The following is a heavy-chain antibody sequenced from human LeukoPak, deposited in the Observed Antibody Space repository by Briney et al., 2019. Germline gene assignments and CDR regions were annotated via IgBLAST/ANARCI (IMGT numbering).Heavy chain of an antibody. Sequence: GGSLRLSCAASGFTFSSYAMHWVRQAPGKGLEWVAVISYDGSNKYYADSVKGRFTISRDNSKNTLYLQMNSLRAEDTAVYYCASSSYSSGWPYYFDYWGQGTLVTVSS. V-gene: IGHV3-30*04. J-gene: IGHJ4*02. CDR1: GFTFSSYA. CDR2: ISYDGSNK. D-gene: IGHD6-19*01. CDR3: ASSSYSSGWPYYFDY.